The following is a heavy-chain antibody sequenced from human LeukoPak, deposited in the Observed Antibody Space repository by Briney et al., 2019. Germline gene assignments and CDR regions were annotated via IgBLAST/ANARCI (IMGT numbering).Heavy chain of an antibody. CDR1: GVSFSGYY. V-gene: IGHV4-34*01. CDR3: ARENSYYYYGMDV. Sequence: SETLSLTCAVYGVSFSGYYWSWIRQPPGKGLEWIGEINHSGSTNYNPSLKSRVTISVDTSKNQFSLKLSSVTAADTAVYYCARENSYYYYGMDVWGQGTTVTVSS. CDR2: INHSGST. D-gene: IGHD1-7*01. J-gene: IGHJ6*02.